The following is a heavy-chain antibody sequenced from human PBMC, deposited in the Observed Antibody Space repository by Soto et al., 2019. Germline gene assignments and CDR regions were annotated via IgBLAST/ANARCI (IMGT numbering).Heavy chain of an antibody. CDR1: GYTFTSYG. J-gene: IGHJ5*02. CDR3: ARDGEGWWLVRVGWFDP. D-gene: IGHD6-19*01. Sequence: QVQLVQSGAEVKKPGASVKVSCKASGYTFTSYGISWVRQAPGQGLEWMGWISAYNGNTNYAQKLQGRVTMTTDTSTSTAHMELRSLRSDDTAVYYCARDGEGWWLVRVGWFDPWGQGTLVTVSS. V-gene: IGHV1-18*04. CDR2: ISAYNGNT.